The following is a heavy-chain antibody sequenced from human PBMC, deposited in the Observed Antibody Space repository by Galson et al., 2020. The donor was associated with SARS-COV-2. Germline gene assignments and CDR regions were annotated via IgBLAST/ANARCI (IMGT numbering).Heavy chain of an antibody. Sequence: ASETLSLTCTVSGGSISSYYWSWIRQPAGKGLEWIGRIYTSGSTNYNPSLKSRVTMSVDTSKNQFSLKLSSVTAADTAVYYCARDRIDYYGSGSYGYWFHPWGQGTLVTVSA. V-gene: IGHV4-4*07. CDR2: IYTSGST. D-gene: IGHD3-10*01. CDR3: ARDRIDYYGSGSYGYWFHP. CDR1: GGSISSYY. J-gene: IGHJ5*02.